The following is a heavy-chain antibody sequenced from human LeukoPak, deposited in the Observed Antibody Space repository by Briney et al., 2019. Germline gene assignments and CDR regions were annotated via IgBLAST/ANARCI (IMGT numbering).Heavy chain of an antibody. CDR3: AKHLWASGSYWFDY. D-gene: IGHD1-26*01. J-gene: IGHJ4*02. CDR1: GFTFSSYA. Sequence: GGSLRLSCAASGFTFSSYAMSWVRQAPGKGLEWVSAISSSGSSAYYADSVKGRFAISRDNPKNTLYLEMNSLRAEDTAVYYCAKHLWASGSYWFDYWGQGTLVTVSS. V-gene: IGHV3-23*01. CDR2: ISSSGSSA.